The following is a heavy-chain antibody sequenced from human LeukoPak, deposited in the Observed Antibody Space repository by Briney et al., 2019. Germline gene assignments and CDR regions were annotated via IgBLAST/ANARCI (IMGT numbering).Heavy chain of an antibody. CDR3: ARGGGSSRYNWFDP. Sequence: PSQTLSLTCAVYGGSFSGYYWSWIRQPPGKGLEWIGEINHSGSTNYNPSLKSRVTISVDTSKNQFSLKLSSVTAADTAVYYCARGGGSSRYNWFDPWGQGTLVTVSS. CDR2: INHSGST. V-gene: IGHV4-34*01. D-gene: IGHD1-26*01. CDR1: GGSFSGYY. J-gene: IGHJ5*02.